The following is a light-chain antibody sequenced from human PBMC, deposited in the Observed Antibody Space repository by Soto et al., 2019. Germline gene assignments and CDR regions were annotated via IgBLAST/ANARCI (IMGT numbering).Light chain of an antibody. J-gene: IGKJ3*01. CDR2: AAS. CDR1: QGIRTD. CDR3: LQKYFYPFT. V-gene: IGKV1-6*01. Sequence: AIQMTQSPSSLSASVGDRVTITCRASQGIRTDLDWFQQKPGKAPKLLIYAASNLQRGVPARFSGSGSGTDFTLTISSLQPEDFATYYCLQKYFYPFTFGPGTKVAS.